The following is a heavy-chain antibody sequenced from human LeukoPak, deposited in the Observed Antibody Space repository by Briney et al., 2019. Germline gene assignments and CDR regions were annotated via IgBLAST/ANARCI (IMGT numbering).Heavy chain of an antibody. D-gene: IGHD3-10*01. Sequence: GGSLRLSCAASGFTFSSYWVRWARQAPGRGLEWVANIKQDGSERYYVDSVKGRFTISRDNAKNSLYLQMNSLRAEDTAVYYSARCDYGSGSYYYYYYGMDVWGQETTVTVSS. CDR2: IKQDGSER. J-gene: IGHJ6*02. CDR3: ARCDYGSGSYYYYYYGMDV. V-gene: IGHV3-7*01. CDR1: GFTFSSYW.